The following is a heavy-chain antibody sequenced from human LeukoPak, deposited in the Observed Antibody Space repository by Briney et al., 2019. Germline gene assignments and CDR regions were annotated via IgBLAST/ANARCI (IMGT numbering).Heavy chain of an antibody. CDR3: ARGGDYVWGSYRYIGWFDP. Sequence: SETLSLTCAVYGGSFSGYYWSWIRQPPGKGLEWIGEINHSGSTNYNPSLKSRVTISVDTSKNQFSLKLSSVTAADTAVYYCARGGDYVWGSYRYIGWFDPWGQGTLVTVSS. CDR1: GGSFSGYY. CDR2: INHSGST. V-gene: IGHV4-34*01. D-gene: IGHD3-16*02. J-gene: IGHJ5*02.